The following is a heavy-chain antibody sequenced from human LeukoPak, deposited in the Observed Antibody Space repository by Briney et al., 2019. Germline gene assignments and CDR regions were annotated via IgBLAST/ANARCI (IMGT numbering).Heavy chain of an antibody. J-gene: IGHJ4*02. Sequence: GGSLRLSCAASGFTFDDYATHWVRQAPGKGLEWVSGISWNSGSIGYADSVKGRFTISRDNAKNSLYLQMNSLRAEDTALYYCAKLSYYYDSSGHLTGVYWGQGTLVTVSS. V-gene: IGHV3-9*01. D-gene: IGHD3-22*01. CDR2: ISWNSGSI. CDR1: GFTFDDYA. CDR3: AKLSYYYDSSGHLTGVY.